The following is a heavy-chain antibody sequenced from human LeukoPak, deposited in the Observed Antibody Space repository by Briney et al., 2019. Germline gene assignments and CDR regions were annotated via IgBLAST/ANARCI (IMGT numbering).Heavy chain of an antibody. CDR1: GFTFSDYY. Sequence: GGSLRLSCAASGFTFSDYYMNWIRQAPGKGLEWISYMSSSGGTISYAASVTGRFTVSRDNAKNSLYLQMNSLRAEDTAVYYCARSILPAANAIDYWGQGTLLTVSS. V-gene: IGHV3-11*04. CDR3: ARSILPAANAIDY. CDR2: MSSSGGTI. J-gene: IGHJ4*02. D-gene: IGHD2-2*01.